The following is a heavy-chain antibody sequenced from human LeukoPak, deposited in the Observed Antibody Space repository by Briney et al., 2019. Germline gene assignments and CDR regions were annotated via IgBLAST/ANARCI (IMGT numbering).Heavy chain of an antibody. CDR2: INPNSGGT. CDR1: GYTFTGYY. CDR3: AREDSSGYYSYFDY. J-gene: IGHJ4*02. V-gene: IGHV1-2*02. D-gene: IGHD3-22*01. Sequence: WASVKVSCKASGYTFTGYYMHWVRQAPGQGLEWMGWINPNSGGTNYAQKFQGRVTMTRDTSISTAYMELSRLRSDDTAVYYCAREDSSGYYSYFDYWGQGTLVTVSS.